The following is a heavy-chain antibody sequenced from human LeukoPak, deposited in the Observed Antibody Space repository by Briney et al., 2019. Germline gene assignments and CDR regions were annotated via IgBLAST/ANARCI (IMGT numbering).Heavy chain of an antibody. CDR2: FYYTGST. D-gene: IGHD2-2*01. Sequence: SETLSLTCTVSGGSISSSSFYWGWIRQPPGKGLEWTGSFYYTGSTYYNPSLKSRVTLSVDTSKNQISLKLSSVTAADTAVYYCASPRTVAAVWYFDLWGRGTLVTVSS. CDR1: GGSISSSSFY. V-gene: IGHV4-39*01. J-gene: IGHJ2*01. CDR3: ASPRTVAAVWYFDL.